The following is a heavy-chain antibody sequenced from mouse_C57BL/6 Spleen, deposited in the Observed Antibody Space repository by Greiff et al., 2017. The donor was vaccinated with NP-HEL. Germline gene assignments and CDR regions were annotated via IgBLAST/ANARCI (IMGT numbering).Heavy chain of an antibody. V-gene: IGHV5-4*03. J-gene: IGHJ4*01. CDR3: ASVITTVVADAMDY. CDR2: ISDGGSYT. D-gene: IGHD1-1*01. CDR1: GFTFSSYA. Sequence: EVKLVESGGGLVKPGGSLKLSCAASGFTFSSYAMSWVRQTPEKRLEWVATISDGGSYTYYPDNVKGRFTISRDNAKNNLYLQMSQLKSEDTAMYYCASVITTVVADAMDYWGQGTSVTVSS.